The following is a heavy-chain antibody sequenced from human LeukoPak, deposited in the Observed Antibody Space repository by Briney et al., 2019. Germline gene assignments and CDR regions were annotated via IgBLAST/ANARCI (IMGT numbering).Heavy chain of an antibody. J-gene: IGHJ6*02. CDR2: IVVGSGNT. CDR3: AADLRSYYGVYYYYGMDV. Sequence: SVKVSCKASGFTFTSSAMQWVRQARGQRLEWIGWIVVGSGNTNYAQKFQERVTITRDMSTSTAYMELSSLRSEDTAVYYCAADLRSYYGVYYYYGMDVWGQGTTVTVSS. D-gene: IGHD1-26*01. CDR1: GFTFTSSA. V-gene: IGHV1-58*02.